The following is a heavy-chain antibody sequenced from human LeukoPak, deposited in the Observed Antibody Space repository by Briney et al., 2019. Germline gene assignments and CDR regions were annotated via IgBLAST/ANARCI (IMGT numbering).Heavy chain of an antibody. CDR1: GFTFSDLH. Sequence: GGSLRLSCAASGFTFSDLHIDWVRQAPGEGLEWVGRIRNKATSYTTEYAASVKGRFTISRDDSKNSVYLQMNNLQTEDTAVYYCAGGSRGYFDYWGQGTLVTVSS. CDR2: IRNKATSYTT. J-gene: IGHJ4*02. V-gene: IGHV3-72*01. D-gene: IGHD5-12*01. CDR3: AGGSRGYFDY.